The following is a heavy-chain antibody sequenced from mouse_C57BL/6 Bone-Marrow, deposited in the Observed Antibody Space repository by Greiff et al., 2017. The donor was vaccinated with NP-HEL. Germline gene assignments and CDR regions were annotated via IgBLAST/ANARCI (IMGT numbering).Heavy chain of an antibody. J-gene: IGHJ3*01. CDR2: IDPETGGT. V-gene: IGHV1-15*01. D-gene: IGHD1-1*01. Sequence: VQLQQSGAELVRPGASVTLSCKASGYTFTDYEMHWVKQTPVHGLEWIGAIDPETGGTAYNQKFKGKAILTADKSSSTAYMELRSLTSEDSAVYYCTRRYYYGSSHSFAYWGQGTLVTVSA. CDR1: GYTFTDYE. CDR3: TRRYYYGSSHSFAY.